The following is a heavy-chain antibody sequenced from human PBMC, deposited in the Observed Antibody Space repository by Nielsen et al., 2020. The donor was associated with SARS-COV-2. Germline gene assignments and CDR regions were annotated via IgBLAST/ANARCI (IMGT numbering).Heavy chain of an antibody. CDR2: IGTAGDT. Sequence: GESLKISCAASGFTFSSYDMHWVRQATGKGLEWVSAIGTAGDTYYPGSVKGRFTISRENAKNSLYLQMNSLRAGDTAVYYCARVRRYGSGSYHISEGMDVWGQGTTVTVSS. D-gene: IGHD3-10*01. V-gene: IGHV3-13*01. CDR3: ARVRRYGSGSYHISEGMDV. CDR1: GFTFSSYD. J-gene: IGHJ6*02.